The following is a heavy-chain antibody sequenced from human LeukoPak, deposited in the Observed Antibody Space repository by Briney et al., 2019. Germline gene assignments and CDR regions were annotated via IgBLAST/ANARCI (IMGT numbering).Heavy chain of an antibody. D-gene: IGHD5-18*01. CDR2: INTNTGNP. CDR3: ARGTTAMGLYYYYGMDV. V-gene: IGHV7-4-1*02. CDR1: GYTFTSYA. J-gene: IGHJ6*02. Sequence: ASGKVSCKASGYTFTSYAMNWVRQAPGQGLEWMGWINTNTGNPTYAQGFTGRFVFSLDTSVSTAYLQISSLKAEDTAVYYCARGTTAMGLYYYYGMDVWGQGTTVTVSS.